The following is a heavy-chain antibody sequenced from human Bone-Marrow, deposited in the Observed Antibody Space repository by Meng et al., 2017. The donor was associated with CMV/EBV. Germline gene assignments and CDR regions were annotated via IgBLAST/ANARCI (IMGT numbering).Heavy chain of an antibody. Sequence: SVKVSCKASGGTFNRYTITWVRQAPGQGLEWMGRIIPILGIAKYAQKFQGRVTITADKSTSTASMELSSLRSEDTAVYYYARETYYYDSSGYYEYYYYGMDVWGQGTTVTVSS. D-gene: IGHD3-22*01. CDR1: GGTFNRYT. J-gene: IGHJ6*02. V-gene: IGHV1-69*02. CDR2: IIPILGIA. CDR3: ARETYYYDSSGYYEYYYYGMDV.